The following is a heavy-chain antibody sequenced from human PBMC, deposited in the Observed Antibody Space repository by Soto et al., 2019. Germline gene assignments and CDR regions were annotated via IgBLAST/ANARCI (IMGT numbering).Heavy chain of an antibody. CDR1: GDSISSGGYY. CDR2: IYDNGGA. CDR3: ARVKGGTTRRAFDS. V-gene: IGHV4-31*02. Sequence: LSLTCTVSGDSISSGGYYWSWIRQHPGKGLEWIGYIYDNGGAYYSPSLKGRVVISVDRSENQFSLRLSSVTAADTAVYYCARVKGGTTRRAFDSWGQGTLVTVSS. J-gene: IGHJ4*02. D-gene: IGHD1-7*01.